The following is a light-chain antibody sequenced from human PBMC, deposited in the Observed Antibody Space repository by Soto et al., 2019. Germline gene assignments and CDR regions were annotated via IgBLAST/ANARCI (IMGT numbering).Light chain of an antibody. Sequence: DIVMTQSPDSLAVSLGERATINCKSSQSVLYSSNNKNYLAWYQQKPGQSPKLLIYWASTRESGVPDRFSGSGSRTDFTRTISRLQAEDVAVYYCQQFHSTPKTLGQGTKVEIK. CDR1: QSVLYSSNNKNY. J-gene: IGKJ1*01. V-gene: IGKV4-1*01. CDR3: QQFHSTPKT. CDR2: WAS.